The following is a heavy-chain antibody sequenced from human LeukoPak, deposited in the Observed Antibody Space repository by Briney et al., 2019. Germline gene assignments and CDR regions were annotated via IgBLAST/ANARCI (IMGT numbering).Heavy chain of an antibody. Sequence: SLRPSCAGSGFTFSGYGLHWVRQAPGKGLEWVAVISFDGSKTQYADSVKGRFTISRGTFRSTLSLQMHSLRPEDTAVYYCAKDHVDSSSWSQYFDLWGRGTPVTVSS. CDR3: AKDHVDSSSWSQYFDL. CDR1: GFTFSGYG. CDR2: ISFDGSKT. V-gene: IGHV3-30*18. J-gene: IGHJ2*01. D-gene: IGHD6-13*01.